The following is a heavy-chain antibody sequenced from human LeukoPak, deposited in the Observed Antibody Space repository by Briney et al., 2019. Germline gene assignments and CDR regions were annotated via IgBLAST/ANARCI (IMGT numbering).Heavy chain of an antibody. CDR2: IYYSGST. Sequence: SETLSLTCTVSGGSISSSSYYWGWIRQPPGKGLEWIGSIYYSGSTYYNPSLKSRVTISVDTSKNQFSLKLSSVTAADTAVYYCARYCTKGVGGLFDPWGQGTLVTVSS. J-gene: IGHJ5*02. CDR1: GGSISSSSYY. CDR3: ARYCTKGVGGLFDP. V-gene: IGHV4-39*01. D-gene: IGHD2-8*01.